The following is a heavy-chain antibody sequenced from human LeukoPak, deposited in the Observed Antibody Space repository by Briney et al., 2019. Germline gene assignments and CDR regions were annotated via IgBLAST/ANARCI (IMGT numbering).Heavy chain of an antibody. D-gene: IGHD3-10*01. V-gene: IGHV3-30-3*01. CDR3: AKGYGSGSYYGTFDY. CDR1: GFTFSSYA. CDR2: ISYDGSNK. Sequence: GGSLRLSCAASGFTFSSYAMHWVRQAPGKGLEWVAVISYDGSNKYYADSVKGRFTISRDNSKNTLYLQMNSLRAEDTAVYYCAKGYGSGSYYGTFDYWGQGTLVTVSS. J-gene: IGHJ4*02.